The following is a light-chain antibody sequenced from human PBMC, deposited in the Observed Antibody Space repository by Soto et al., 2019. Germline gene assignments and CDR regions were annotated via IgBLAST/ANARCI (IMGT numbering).Light chain of an antibody. CDR2: GAS. Sequence: MTQSPATLSVSPGERVSLSCRASQSISTNLAGYQQKPGQAPRLPIYGASTRDTHIPDRFSGTGSETEFTLSVSSLQSEDFAIYYCQQYYDWPLVTFGGGTRVEI. V-gene: IGKV3-15*01. CDR3: QQYYDWPLVT. CDR1: QSISTN. J-gene: IGKJ4*01.